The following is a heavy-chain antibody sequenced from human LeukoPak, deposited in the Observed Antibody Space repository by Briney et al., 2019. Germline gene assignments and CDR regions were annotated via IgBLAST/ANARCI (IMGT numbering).Heavy chain of an antibody. D-gene: IGHD5-12*01. CDR3: ARRGGYSGYGPFDY. V-gene: IGHV4-39*01. J-gene: IGHJ4*02. CDR1: GGSISSGSYY. CDR2: INHSGST. Sequence: SETLSLTCTVSGGSISSGSYYWSWIRQPPGKGLEWIGEINHSGSTNYNPSLKSRVTISVYTSKNQFSLKLSSVTAADTAVYYCARRGGYSGYGPFDYWGQGTLVTVSS.